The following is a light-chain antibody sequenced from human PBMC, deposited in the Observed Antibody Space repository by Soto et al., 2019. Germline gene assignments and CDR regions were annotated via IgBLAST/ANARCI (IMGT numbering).Light chain of an antibody. V-gene: IGLV2-14*03. CDR1: SSDVGGYNY. Sequence: QSVLTQPASVSGSPGQSITISCTGTSSDVGGYNYVSWYQHHPGKAPKLLIYDVSKRPSGISNRFSGSKSDNTASLTISGLQPEDEADYYCSSYTTSNTRQIVFGTGTKLTVL. CDR2: DVS. CDR3: SSYTTSNTRQIV. J-gene: IGLJ1*01.